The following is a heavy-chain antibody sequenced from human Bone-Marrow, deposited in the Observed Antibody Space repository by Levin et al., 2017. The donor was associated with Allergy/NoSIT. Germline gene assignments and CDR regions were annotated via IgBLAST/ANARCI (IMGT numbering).Heavy chain of an antibody. CDR3: ARQFSGLSPDDPFDV. CDR2: IYPGDSDT. V-gene: IGHV5-51*01. CDR1: GYTFTHYW. D-gene: IGHD3-10*01. Sequence: GESLKISCKASGYTFTHYWINWVRQTPGKGLEWMGIIYPGDSDTRYSPSFQGHVTISADSSINTAYLQLSSLKASDSAIYYCARQFSGLSPDDPFDVWGQGTVVNVSS. J-gene: IGHJ3*01.